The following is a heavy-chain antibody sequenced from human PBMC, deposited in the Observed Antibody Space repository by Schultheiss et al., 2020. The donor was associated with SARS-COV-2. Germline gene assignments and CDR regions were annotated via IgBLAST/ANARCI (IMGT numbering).Heavy chain of an antibody. Sequence: GGSLRLSCAASGFTVSSYAMHWVRQAPGKGLEWVSAISGSGGSTYYADSVKGRFTISRDNSKNTLYLQMNSLKTEDTAVYYCTTEAHYYYYGMDVWGQGTTVTVSS. CDR2: ISGSGGST. J-gene: IGHJ6*02. CDR1: GFTVSSYA. V-gene: IGHV3-23*01. CDR3: TTEAHYYYYGMDV.